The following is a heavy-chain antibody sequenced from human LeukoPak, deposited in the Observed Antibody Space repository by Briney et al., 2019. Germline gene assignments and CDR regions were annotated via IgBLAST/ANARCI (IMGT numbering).Heavy chain of an antibody. CDR2: INWNGGST. CDR1: GFNFSSYS. Sequence: AGGSLRLSCAASGFNFSSYSMNWVRQAPGKGLEWVSGINWNGGSTGYADSVKGRFTISRDNAKNSLYLQMNRLRAEDTALYYCARGGSGYSYGTVDYWGQGTLVTVSS. J-gene: IGHJ4*02. CDR3: ARGGSGYSYGTVDY. V-gene: IGHV3-20*04. D-gene: IGHD5-18*01.